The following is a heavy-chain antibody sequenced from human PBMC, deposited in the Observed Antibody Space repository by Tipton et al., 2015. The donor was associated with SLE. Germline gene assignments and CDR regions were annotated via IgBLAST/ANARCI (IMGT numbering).Heavy chain of an antibody. Sequence: LRLSCAASGFTFSSYVMSWVRQAPGKGLEWVGSIYYSGSTFYNPSLKNRVTISVDTSKNQFSLKLSSVTAADTAVYYCARGILEPGDYWGQGTLVTVSS. CDR1: GFTFSSYV. V-gene: IGHV4-38-2*01. CDR2: IYYSGST. D-gene: IGHD1-1*01. CDR3: ARGILEPGDY. J-gene: IGHJ4*02.